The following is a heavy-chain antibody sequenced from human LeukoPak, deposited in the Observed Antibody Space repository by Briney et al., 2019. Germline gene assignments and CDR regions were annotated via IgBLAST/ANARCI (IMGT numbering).Heavy chain of an antibody. J-gene: IGHJ4*02. CDR2: ISATSGNT. CDR3: AKGTMVRGFDY. CDR1: GFTFSSYA. Sequence: PGGSLRLSCAASGFTFSSYAMTWVRQAPGKGLEWVSSISATSGNTYYADSVKGRFTISRDNSKNTLYLQMNSLRADDTAVYYCAKGTMVRGFDYWGQGTLVTVSS. V-gene: IGHV3-23*01. D-gene: IGHD3-10*01.